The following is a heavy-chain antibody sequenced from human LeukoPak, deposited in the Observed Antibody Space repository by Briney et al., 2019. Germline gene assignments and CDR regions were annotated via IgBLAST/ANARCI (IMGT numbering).Heavy chain of an antibody. CDR2: ISAYNGNT. J-gene: IGHJ5*02. CDR1: GYSFTNYA. CDR3: ARDLGSSSVWFDP. D-gene: IGHD6-13*01. V-gene: IGHV1-18*01. Sequence: GASVKVSCKASGYSFTNYAMNWVRQAPGQGLEWMGWISAYNGNTNYAQKLQGRVTMTTDTSTSTAYMELRSLRSDDTAVYYCARDLGSSSVWFDPWGQGTLVTVSS.